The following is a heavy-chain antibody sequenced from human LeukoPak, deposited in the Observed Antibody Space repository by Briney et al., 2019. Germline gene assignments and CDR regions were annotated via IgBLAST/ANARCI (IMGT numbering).Heavy chain of an antibody. J-gene: IGHJ3*02. CDR3: ARDCRTYDSSGYYYPLAFDI. V-gene: IGHV7-4-1*02. D-gene: IGHD3-22*01. CDR1: GYTFTSYA. Sequence: GASVKVSCKASGYTFTSYAMNWVRQAPGQGLEWMGWINTNTGNPTYAQGFTGRFVFSLDTSVSTAYLQISSLKAEDTAVYYCARDCRTYDSSGYYYPLAFDIWGQGTMVTVSS. CDR2: INTNTGNP.